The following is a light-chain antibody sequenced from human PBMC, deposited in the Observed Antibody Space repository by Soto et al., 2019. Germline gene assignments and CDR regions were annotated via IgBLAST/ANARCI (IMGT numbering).Light chain of an antibody. CDR1: QGIRSY. V-gene: IGKV1-9*01. CDR2: GAS. CDR3: QQLNTFPPFFT. Sequence: DIPLTQSPSFLSASVGDRVTITCRASQGIRSYLAWYQQRPGKAPELLIYGASTLRPGGASRFSGSGAGTEFTLTISILQPEDFATYFCQQLNTFPPFFTFGPGTKVDIK. J-gene: IGKJ3*01.